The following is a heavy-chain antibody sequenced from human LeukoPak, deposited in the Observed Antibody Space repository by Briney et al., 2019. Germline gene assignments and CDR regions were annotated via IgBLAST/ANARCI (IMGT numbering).Heavy chain of an antibody. J-gene: IGHJ4*02. CDR1: GFTFSSYG. D-gene: IGHD3-22*01. V-gene: IGHV3-30*02. CDR2: IWYGGSNK. CDR3: AKNLYDSSGYYPLDY. Sequence: SGGSLRLSCAASGFTFSSYGMHWVRQAPGKGLEWVAVIWYGGSNKYYADSVKGRFTISRDNSKNTLYLQMNSLRAEDTAVYYCAKNLYDSSGYYPLDYWGQGTLVTVSS.